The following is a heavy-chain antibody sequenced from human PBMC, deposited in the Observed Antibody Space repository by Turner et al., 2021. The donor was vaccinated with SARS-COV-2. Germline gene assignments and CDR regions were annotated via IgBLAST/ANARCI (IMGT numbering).Heavy chain of an antibody. Sequence: QLQLQESGPGPMKSSESLSLTCTASGGSVRRSSYYWGWIRQPPGKGREWIGNAYYKGNTYYNPSLKSRVTISVDTSKNQFSLNLNSVTAADTAMYYCASHRVGATIYYDYGMDVWGQGATVTVSS. CDR3: ASHRVGATIYYDYGMDV. CDR1: GGSVRRSSYY. D-gene: IGHD1-26*01. CDR2: AYYKGNT. J-gene: IGHJ6*02. V-gene: IGHV4-39*01.